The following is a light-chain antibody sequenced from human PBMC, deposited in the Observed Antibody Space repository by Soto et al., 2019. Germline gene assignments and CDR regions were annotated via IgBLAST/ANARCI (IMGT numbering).Light chain of an antibody. Sequence: QSALTQPASVSGSPGQSITISCTGTSSDVGGYNYVSWYQQYPGKAPKLMIYDVSNRPSGVSDRFSGSKSGNTASLTISGLQAEDEAEYCCTSCTTSSTDVVFGGGTKLTVL. CDR1: SSDVGGYNY. J-gene: IGLJ2*01. CDR3: TSCTTSSTDVV. CDR2: DVS. V-gene: IGLV2-14*03.